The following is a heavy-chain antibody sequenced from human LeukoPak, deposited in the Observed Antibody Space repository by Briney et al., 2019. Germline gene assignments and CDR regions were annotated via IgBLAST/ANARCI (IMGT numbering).Heavy chain of an antibody. CDR3: ARGGFYCGGDCYVDY. Sequence: SETLSLTCAVYGGSFSPYYWSWIRKPPGKGLEWIGEINHSGSTNYNPSLKSRVTISVDTSKNQFSLKLSSVTAADTAVYYCARGGFYCGGDCYVDYWGQGTLVTVSS. V-gene: IGHV4-34*01. CDR2: INHSGST. D-gene: IGHD2-21*02. J-gene: IGHJ4*02. CDR1: GGSFSPYY.